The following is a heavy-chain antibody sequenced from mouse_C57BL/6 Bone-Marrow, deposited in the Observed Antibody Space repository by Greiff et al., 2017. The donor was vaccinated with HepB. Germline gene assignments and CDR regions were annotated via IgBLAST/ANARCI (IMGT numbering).Heavy chain of an antibody. V-gene: IGHV1-76*01. CDR3: ARDYYGSRDY. CDR1: GYTFTDYY. D-gene: IGHD1-1*01. CDR2: IYPGSGNT. Sequence: VKLMESGAELVRPGASVKLSCKASGYTFTDYYINWVKQRPGQGLEWIARIYPGSGNTYYNEKFKGKATLTAEKSSSTAYMQLSSLTSEDSAVYFCARDYYGSRDYWGQGTTLTVSS. J-gene: IGHJ2*01.